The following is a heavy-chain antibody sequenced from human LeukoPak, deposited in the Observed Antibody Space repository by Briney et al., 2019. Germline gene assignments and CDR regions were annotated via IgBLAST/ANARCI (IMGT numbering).Heavy chain of an antibody. V-gene: IGHV3-23*01. J-gene: IGHJ4*02. CDR2: ISGGGETT. D-gene: IGHD4-17*01. CDR3: ARDYADYVGYFFFDY. Sequence: GGSLRLSCAASGFTFNNYAMNWVRQAPGKGLEWVSSISGGGETTYYADSAKGRFTISRDNSQNTLYLQMNSLRAEDKAVYYCARDYADYVGYFFFDYWGQGTLVTVSS. CDR1: GFTFNNYA.